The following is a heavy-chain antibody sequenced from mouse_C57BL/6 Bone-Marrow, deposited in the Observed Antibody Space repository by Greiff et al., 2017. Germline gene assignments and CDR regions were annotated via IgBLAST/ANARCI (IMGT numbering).Heavy chain of an antibody. CDR3: ARPVLRYPFAY. V-gene: IGHV5-17*01. CDR1: GFTFSDYG. D-gene: IGHD1-1*01. J-gene: IGHJ3*01. CDR2: ISSGSSTI. Sequence: EVKLMESGGGLVKPGGSLKLSCAASGFTFSDYGMHWVRQAPEKGLEWVAYISSGSSTIYYADTVKGRFTISRDNAKNTLFLQMTSLRSEDTAMYYCARPVLRYPFAYWGQGTLVTVSA.